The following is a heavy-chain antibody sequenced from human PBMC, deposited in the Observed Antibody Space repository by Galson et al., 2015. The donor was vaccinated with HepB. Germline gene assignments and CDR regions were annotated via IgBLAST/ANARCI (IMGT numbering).Heavy chain of an antibody. J-gene: IGHJ5*02. CDR3: ARTKEPTTLGGGGLLFDP. Sequence: SLRLSCASSGFSFSNYAIHWVRQAPGKGLEWMAVISYDGSFRYYSDSVKGRFTVSRDPSRSILYLQMNSLRVDDTAIYYCARTKEPTTLGGGGLLFDPWGQGTLVIVAS. V-gene: IGHV3-30*03. CDR2: ISYDGSFR. CDR1: GFSFSNYA. D-gene: IGHD2/OR15-2a*01.